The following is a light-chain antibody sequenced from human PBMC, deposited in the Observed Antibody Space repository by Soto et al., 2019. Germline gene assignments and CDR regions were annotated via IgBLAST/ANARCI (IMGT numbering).Light chain of an antibody. V-gene: IGLV4-69*01. CDR2: VNSDGSH. Sequence: QPVLTQSPSASAPLGASVKLTCTLSSGHSNYAIAWHQQQSEKGPRYLMKVNSDGSHSKGDGIPDRFSGSSSGAERYLSISSLQSEDEADYYCQTWATGSYVFGTGTKVTVL. CDR1: SGHSNYA. CDR3: QTWATGSYV. J-gene: IGLJ1*01.